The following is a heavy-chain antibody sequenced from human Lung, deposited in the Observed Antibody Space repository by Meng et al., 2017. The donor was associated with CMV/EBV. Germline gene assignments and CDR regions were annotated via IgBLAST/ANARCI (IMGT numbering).Heavy chain of an antibody. CDR2: SDAYNGDT. Sequence: QVQLVQSGAEVKKPGASVKFSCKASGYTFTGYYMHWVRQAPGQGLEWMGWSDAYNGDTNYAQTLQGRVTMTTDTSTSTAYMELRSLRSDDTAVYYCARVEVGITSGDYWGQGTLVTVSS. D-gene: IGHD1-26*01. J-gene: IGHJ4*02. CDR1: GYTFTGYY. V-gene: IGHV1-18*04. CDR3: ARVEVGITSGDY.